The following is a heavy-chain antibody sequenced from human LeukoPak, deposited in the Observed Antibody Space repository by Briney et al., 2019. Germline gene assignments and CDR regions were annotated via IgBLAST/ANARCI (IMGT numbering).Heavy chain of an antibody. Sequence: PGGSLRLSCAASGFTFSSYAMSWVRQAPGKGLEWVSAISGSGGSTYYADSVKGRFTISRDNSKNTLYLLMNSLRAEDTAVYYCARDSTYGSSPLDIWGQGTMVTVSS. D-gene: IGHD6-13*01. CDR1: GFTFSSYA. CDR2: ISGSGGST. V-gene: IGHV3-23*01. CDR3: ARDSTYGSSPLDI. J-gene: IGHJ3*02.